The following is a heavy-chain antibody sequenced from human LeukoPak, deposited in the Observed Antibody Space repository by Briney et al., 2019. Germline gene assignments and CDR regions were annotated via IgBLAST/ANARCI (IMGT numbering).Heavy chain of an antibody. CDR1: GLTFSSYA. CDR3: AKAGTYQLLWALDY. CDR2: ISGSGGST. J-gene: IGHJ4*02. Sequence: GGSLRLSCAASGLTFSSYAMSWVRQAPGKGLEWVSAISGSGGSTYHADSVKGRFTISRDNSKNTLYLQMSSLRAEDTAVYYCAKAGTYQLLWALDYWGQGTLVTVSS. V-gene: IGHV3-23*01. D-gene: IGHD2-2*01.